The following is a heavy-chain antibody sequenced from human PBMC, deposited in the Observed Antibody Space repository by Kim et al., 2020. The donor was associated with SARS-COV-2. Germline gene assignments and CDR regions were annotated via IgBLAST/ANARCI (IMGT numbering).Heavy chain of an antibody. J-gene: IGHJ6*02. CDR1: GFTFSSYA. V-gene: IGHV3-23*01. D-gene: IGHD3-3*01. Sequence: GGSLRLSCAASGFTFSSYAMSWVRQAPGKGLEWVSAISGSGGSTYYADSVKGRFTISRDNSKNTLYLQMNSLRAEDTAVYYCAKDGRPEEYYDFWSGSYCYYGMDAWGQGTTVTVSS. CDR3: AKDGRPEEYYDFWSGSYCYYGMDA. CDR2: ISGSGGST.